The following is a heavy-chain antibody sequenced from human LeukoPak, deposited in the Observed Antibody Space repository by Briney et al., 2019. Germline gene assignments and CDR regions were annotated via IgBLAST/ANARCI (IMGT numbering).Heavy chain of an antibody. CDR3: ARVRYSYGYDR. V-gene: IGHV3-74*01. CDR2: INSDGRSI. Sequence: GGSLRLSCAASGFTFGNYWMHWVRQAPGKGLVWVSRINSDGRSISYADSVKGRFTISRDNAKNTLYLQMNSLRAEDTAVYYCARVRYSYGYDRWGQGTLVTVSS. D-gene: IGHD5-18*01. J-gene: IGHJ4*02. CDR1: GFTFGNYW.